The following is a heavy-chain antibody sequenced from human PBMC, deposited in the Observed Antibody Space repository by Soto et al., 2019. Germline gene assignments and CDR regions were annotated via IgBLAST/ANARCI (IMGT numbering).Heavy chain of an antibody. CDR2: IYWDDDK. Sequence: QITLKESGPTLVKPTQTLTLTCTFSGFSLSTSGVGVGWIRQPPGKALEWLALIYWDDDKRYSPSLKSRLTITKDTSKNQVVLTMTNMDPVDTATYYCAHKPLSDFWSGYSYNWFDPWGQGTLVTVSS. CDR1: GFSLSTSGVG. D-gene: IGHD3-3*01. V-gene: IGHV2-5*02. J-gene: IGHJ5*02. CDR3: AHKPLSDFWSGYSYNWFDP.